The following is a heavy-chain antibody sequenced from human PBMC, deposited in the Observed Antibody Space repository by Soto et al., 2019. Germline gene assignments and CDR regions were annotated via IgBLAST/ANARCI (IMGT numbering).Heavy chain of an antibody. Sequence: ASVKVSCKASGYTFTSYYMHWVRQAPGQGLEWMGIINPSGGSTSYAQKFQGRVTMTRDTSTSTVYMELSSLRSEDTAVYYCARETGYSSGWYPGEDYWGQGTLVTVSS. CDR3: ARETGYSSGWYPGEDY. J-gene: IGHJ4*02. CDR2: INPSGGST. D-gene: IGHD6-19*01. V-gene: IGHV1-46*01. CDR1: GYTFTSYY.